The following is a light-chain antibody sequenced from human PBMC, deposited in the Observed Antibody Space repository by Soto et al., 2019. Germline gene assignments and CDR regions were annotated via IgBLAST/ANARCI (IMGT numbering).Light chain of an antibody. Sequence: EIVLTQSPGTLSLSPGERATLSCRASQSVSSKLAWYQQKPGQAPRLLIYGASSRATGIPDRFSGSGSGTDFTLTISRLEPEDFVVYYCQQYGSSPWTFGQGTKVDIK. CDR3: QQYGSSPWT. J-gene: IGKJ1*01. CDR2: GAS. CDR1: QSVSSK. V-gene: IGKV3-20*01.